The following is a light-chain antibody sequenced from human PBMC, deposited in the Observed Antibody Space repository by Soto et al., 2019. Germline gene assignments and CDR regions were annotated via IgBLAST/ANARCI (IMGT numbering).Light chain of an antibody. CDR2: EVN. CDR1: SSDGGGYNY. V-gene: IGLV2-8*01. Sequence: QSALTQPPSASGSPGQSVTISCTGTSSDGGGYNYVSWYQHHPGNAPKLMIYEVNKRTSGVPDRFSGSKSGNTASLTVSGLQAEDEADYYCSSYAGSNTPYVFGTGTKLTVL. J-gene: IGLJ1*01. CDR3: SSYAGSNTPYV.